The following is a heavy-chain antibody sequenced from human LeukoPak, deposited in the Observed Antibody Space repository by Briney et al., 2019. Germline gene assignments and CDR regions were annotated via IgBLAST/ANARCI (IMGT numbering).Heavy chain of an antibody. V-gene: IGHV3-7*01. CDR3: ANYYDSGPQGDY. D-gene: IGHD3-10*01. CDR2: INKDGSDK. CDR1: GFIFSNYW. J-gene: IGHJ4*02. Sequence: AGGSLRLSCAASGFIFSNYWMSWVRQAPGKGLEWVANINKDGSDKHYAGSVKGRFTISRDNAKNSLYLQMNSLRAEDTAVYYCANYYDSGPQGDYWGQGTLVTASS.